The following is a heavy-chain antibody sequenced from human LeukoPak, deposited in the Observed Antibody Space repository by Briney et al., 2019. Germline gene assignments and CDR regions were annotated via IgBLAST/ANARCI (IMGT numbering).Heavy chain of an antibody. V-gene: IGHV4-39*07. CDR3: ARIGTGVSLDY. J-gene: IGHJ4*02. Sequence: PSEALSLTCTVSGGSISSSSYYWGWIRQPPGKGLEWIGSIYYSGNTYYNPSLKSRVTMSVDTSKNQFSLKLSSVTAADTAVYYCARIGTGVSLDYWGQGTLVTVSS. CDR1: GGSISSSSYY. CDR2: IYYSGNT. D-gene: IGHD7-27*01.